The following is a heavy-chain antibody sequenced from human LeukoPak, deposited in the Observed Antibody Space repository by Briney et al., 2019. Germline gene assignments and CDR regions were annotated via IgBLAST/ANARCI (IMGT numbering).Heavy chain of an antibody. CDR2: ISSSSSYI. V-gene: IGHV3-21*01. Sequence: GGSLRLSCAASGFTFSSYAMSWVRQAPGKGLEWVSSISSSSSYIYYADSVKGRFTISRDNAKNSLYLQMNSLRAEDTAVYYCARDLLRSYAFDIWGQGTMVTVSS. CDR3: ARDLLRSYAFDI. CDR1: GFTFSSYA. J-gene: IGHJ3*02.